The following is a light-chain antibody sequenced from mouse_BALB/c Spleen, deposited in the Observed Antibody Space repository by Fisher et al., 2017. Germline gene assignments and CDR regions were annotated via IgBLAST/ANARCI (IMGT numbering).Light chain of an antibody. V-gene: IGKV4-68*01. CDR2: LTS. J-gene: IGKJ5*01. Sequence: IVITQSPALMSASPGEKVTMTCSASSSVSYMYWYQQKPRSSPKPWIYLTSNLASGVPARFSGSGSGTSYSLTISSMEAEDAATYYCQQWSSNPLTFGAGTKLELK. CDR3: QQWSSNPLT. CDR1: SSVSY.